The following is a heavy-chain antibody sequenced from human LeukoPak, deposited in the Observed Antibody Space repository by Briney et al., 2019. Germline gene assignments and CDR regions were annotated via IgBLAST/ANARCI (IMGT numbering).Heavy chain of an antibody. CDR1: GYIFRSYG. CDR2: INPYDGKI. Sequence: ASVKVSCKAFGYIFRSYGISWVRQAPGHGLVWLGWINPYDGKINYGQNFQGRVTVTADTSTSTAYMELRSLRSDDTAVYFCARDIAYNMDVWGKGTTVTVSS. V-gene: IGHV1-18*01. CDR3: ARDIAYNMDV. J-gene: IGHJ6*03. D-gene: IGHD6-13*01.